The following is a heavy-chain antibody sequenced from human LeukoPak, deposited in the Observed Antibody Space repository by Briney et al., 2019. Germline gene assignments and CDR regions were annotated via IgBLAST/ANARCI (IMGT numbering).Heavy chain of an antibody. V-gene: IGHV4-34*01. CDR1: GGSFSGYY. CDR3: ARSPFKDMDV. CDR2: INHSGST. Sequence: SETLSLTCAVYGGSFSGYYWSWIRQPPGKGLEWIGEINHSGSTNYNPSLKSRVTISVDTSKNQFSLKLSSVTAADTAVYYCARSPFKDMDVWGKGTTVTVSS. D-gene: IGHD3-3*02. J-gene: IGHJ6*03.